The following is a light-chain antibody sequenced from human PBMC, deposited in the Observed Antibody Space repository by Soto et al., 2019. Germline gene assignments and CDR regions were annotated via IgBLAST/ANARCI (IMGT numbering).Light chain of an antibody. V-gene: IGLV2-14*03. J-gene: IGLJ2*01. CDR2: DVN. CDR3: TSWTTSTTMI. CDR1: SSDIGAYNF. Sequence: QSVLTHPASGSGFPGQSITISYTRTSSDIGAYNFVSWYQQHPGKAPKLMLYDVNIRPSGVSNRFSGSKSGNTASLTISGLQAEDEADYYCTSWTTSTTMIFGGGTKVTVL.